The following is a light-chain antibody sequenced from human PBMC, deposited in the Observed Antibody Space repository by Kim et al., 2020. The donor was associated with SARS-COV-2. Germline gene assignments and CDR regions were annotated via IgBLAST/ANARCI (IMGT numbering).Light chain of an antibody. V-gene: IGLV1-51*01. J-gene: IGLJ3*02. CDR1: SSDIGDNY. Sequence: QSVLTQPPSVSAAPGQKVSISCSGSSSDIGDNYVSWYQQLPGAVPKLLIYDNYKRPSGIPDRFSGSKSGTSATLGITGLQTGDEGDYYCATWGSGLSAVVFGGGTQLTVL. CDR2: DNY. CDR3: ATWGSGLSAVV.